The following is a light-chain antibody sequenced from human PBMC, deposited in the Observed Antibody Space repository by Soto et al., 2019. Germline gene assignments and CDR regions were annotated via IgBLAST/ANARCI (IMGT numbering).Light chain of an antibody. CDR1: SSDVGAYNF. Sequence: QSALTQPASVSGSPGQSITISCTGASSDVGAYNFVSWYQHHPGKAPKLMIYDVSNRPSGVSDRFSGSKSGNTAFLTISWLQAEDEADYYCSSYRSGGTLVFGGGTKVTVL. J-gene: IGLJ2*01. V-gene: IGLV2-14*03. CDR2: DVS. CDR3: SSYRSGGTLV.